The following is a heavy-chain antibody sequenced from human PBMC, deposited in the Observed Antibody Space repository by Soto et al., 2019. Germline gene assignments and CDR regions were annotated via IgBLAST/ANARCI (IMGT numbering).Heavy chain of an antibody. Sequence: QVQLVQSGAEVKKPGASVKVSCKASGYTFTSYGISWVRQAPGQGLEWLGWISAYNGNTNYAQKLQGRVTMTTDTSTSTAYMELRSLRSDDTAVYYCARVELSSSHYYYYYMDVWGKGTTVTVSS. CDR3: ARVELSSSHYYYYYMDV. J-gene: IGHJ6*03. CDR1: GYTFTSYG. CDR2: ISAYNGNT. D-gene: IGHD6-6*01. V-gene: IGHV1-18*01.